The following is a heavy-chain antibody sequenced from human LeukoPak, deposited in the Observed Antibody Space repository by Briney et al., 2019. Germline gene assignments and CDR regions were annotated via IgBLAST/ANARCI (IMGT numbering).Heavy chain of an antibody. CDR3: ARGGTNRAFDY. CDR2: IFYSGST. V-gene: IGHV4-59*01. J-gene: IGHJ4*02. Sequence: SETLSLTCTVSGGSISSYYWSWIRQPPGKGLEWIGYIFYSGSTNYNPSLKSRVTISVDTSKNQFSLKLTSVTAAGTAVYYCARGGTNRAFDYWGQGTLVTVSS. D-gene: IGHD1-14*01. CDR1: GGSISSYY.